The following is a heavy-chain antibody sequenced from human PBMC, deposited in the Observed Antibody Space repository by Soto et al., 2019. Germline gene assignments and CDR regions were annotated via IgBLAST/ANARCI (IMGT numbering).Heavy chain of an antibody. CDR1: GYTFTGYY. CDR2: INPNSGGT. J-gene: IGHJ3*02. CDR3: ARSALYYDSSGYTDAFDI. D-gene: IGHD3-22*01. V-gene: IGHV1-2*04. Sequence: QVPLVQSGAEVKKPGASVKVSCKASGYTFTGYYMHWVRQAPGQGLEWMGWINPNSGGTNYAQKFQGWVTMTRDTSISTAYMELSRLRSDDTAVYYCARSALYYDSSGYTDAFDIWGQGTMVTVSS.